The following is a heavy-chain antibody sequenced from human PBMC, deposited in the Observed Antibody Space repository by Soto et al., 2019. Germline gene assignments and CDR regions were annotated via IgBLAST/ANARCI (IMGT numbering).Heavy chain of an antibody. D-gene: IGHD6-19*01. CDR1: GFSLSTSGVG. Sequence: QITLKESGPTLVKPTQTLTLTCTFSGFSLSTSGVGVGWIRQPPGKALEWLALIYWDDDKRYSPSLKSRLTITKDTSKNQVVLTMTNMDPVDTATYSCAHSSLKQWSYSYGMDVWGQGTTVTVSS. V-gene: IGHV2-5*02. CDR2: IYWDDDK. CDR3: AHSSLKQWSYSYGMDV. J-gene: IGHJ6*02.